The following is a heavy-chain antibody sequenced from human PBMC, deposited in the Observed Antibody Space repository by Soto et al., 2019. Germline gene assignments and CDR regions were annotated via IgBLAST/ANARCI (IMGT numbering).Heavy chain of an antibody. V-gene: IGHV4-30-4*08. CDR2: IYHSGST. CDR3: ARASEYTLGWFDP. D-gene: IGHD6-6*01. J-gene: IGHJ5*02. CDR1: GGSMSSNEHY. Sequence: SETLSLTCTVSGGSMSSNEHYWSWIRQPPGKGLEWIGYIYHSGSTYYTPSLKGRVTISVDTSKSQFSLRLTSVTAADTGVYFCARASEYTLGWFDPWGLGTLVTVSS.